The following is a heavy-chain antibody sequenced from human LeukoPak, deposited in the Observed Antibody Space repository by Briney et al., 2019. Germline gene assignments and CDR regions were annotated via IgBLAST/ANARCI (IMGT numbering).Heavy chain of an antibody. Sequence: GGSLRLSCAASGFTFSSCAMHWVRQAPGKGLEWVAVISYDGSNKYYADSVKGRFTISRDNSKNTLYLQMNSLRAEDTAVYYCARDQTWIQLWSGYFDYWGQGILVTVSS. J-gene: IGHJ4*02. CDR2: ISYDGSNK. D-gene: IGHD5-18*01. CDR1: GFTFSSCA. V-gene: IGHV3-30*01. CDR3: ARDQTWIQLWSGYFDY.